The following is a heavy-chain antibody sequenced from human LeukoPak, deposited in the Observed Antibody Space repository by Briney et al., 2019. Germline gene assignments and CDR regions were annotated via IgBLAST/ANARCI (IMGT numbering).Heavy chain of an antibody. CDR2: SSSRSSYI. D-gene: IGHD5-24*01. CDR1: GFTFTSYP. V-gene: IGHV3-21*01. Sequence: GGSLRLSCAASGFTFTSYPMNWVRQAPGKGLEWVSSSSSRSSYIFYADSVKGRFSISRDNPKNSLYLQMNSLRAEDTAVYYCARGSRDGWFDPWGQGTLVTVSS. CDR3: ARGSRDGWFDP. J-gene: IGHJ5*02.